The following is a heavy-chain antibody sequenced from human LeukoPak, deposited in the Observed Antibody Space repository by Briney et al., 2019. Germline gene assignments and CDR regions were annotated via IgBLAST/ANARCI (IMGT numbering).Heavy chain of an antibody. D-gene: IGHD6-19*01. CDR1: GGTFSSYA. CDR2: IIPIFGTA. J-gene: IGHJ4*02. V-gene: IGHV1-69*13. CDR3: AREYSSGWYYFDY. Sequence: SVKVSCKASGGTFSSYAISWVRQAPGQGLEWMGGIIPIFGTANYAQKFQGRVTITADEFTSTAYMELSSLRSEDTALYYCAREYSSGWYYFDYWGQGTLVTVSS.